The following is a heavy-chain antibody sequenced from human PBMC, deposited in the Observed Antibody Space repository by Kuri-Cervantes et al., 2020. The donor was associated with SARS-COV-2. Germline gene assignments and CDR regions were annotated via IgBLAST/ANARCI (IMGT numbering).Heavy chain of an antibody. D-gene: IGHD2-21*02. J-gene: IGHJ3*02. Sequence: SETLALTCAVCGGSISSSNGRPGVRQPPGKGLEWIGEIYHCGSTHYNPFLKSRVTISVDKSKNQFSLKPSYVTAADTAVYYCARDTGYCGGDCSAFDIWGQGTMVTVSS. V-gene: IGHV4-4*02. CDR2: IYHCGST. CDR1: GGSISSSNG. CDR3: ARDTGYCGGDCSAFDI.